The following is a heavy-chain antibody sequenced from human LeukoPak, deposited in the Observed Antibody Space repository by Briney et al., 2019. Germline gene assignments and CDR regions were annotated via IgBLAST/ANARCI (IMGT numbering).Heavy chain of an antibody. CDR3: ARHLGNCGGDCYWNQYFQH. CDR1: GGSISSRDHY. CDR2: INYSGST. V-gene: IGHV4-39*01. J-gene: IGHJ1*01. D-gene: IGHD2-21*02. Sequence: PSETLSLTCSVSGGSISSRDHYWSWIRRHPGKGLEWIGSINYSGSTHYNPSLKSRVTISVDTSKNQFSLTLTSVTAADTAVYYCARHLGNCGGDCYWNQYFQHWGQGTLLTVSS.